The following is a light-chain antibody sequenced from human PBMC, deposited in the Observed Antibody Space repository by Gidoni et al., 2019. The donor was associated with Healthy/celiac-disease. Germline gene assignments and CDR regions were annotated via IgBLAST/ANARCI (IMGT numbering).Light chain of an antibody. CDR1: SGHSSYI. J-gene: IGLJ3*02. Sequence: QPVLTQSSSASASLGSSVKLTCTLSSGHSSYIIAWHQQQPGKAPRYLMKFEGSGSYNKGSGVPDRFSGSSSGADRYLTISNLQFEDEADYYCETWDSNSNWVFGGGTKLTVL. CDR3: ETWDSNSNWV. V-gene: IGLV4-60*02. CDR2: FEGSGSY.